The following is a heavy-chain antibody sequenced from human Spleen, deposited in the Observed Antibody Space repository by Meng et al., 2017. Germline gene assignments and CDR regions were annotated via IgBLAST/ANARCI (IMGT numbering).Heavy chain of an antibody. CDR1: GGSFSDYY. D-gene: IGHD4-11*01. CDR2: INHSGST. V-gene: IGHV4-34*01. CDR3: ARGPTTMAHDFDY. J-gene: IGHJ4*02. Sequence: VHAKRWGEGLLKPSETLSLPCVVSGGSFSDYYWSWIRQPPGKGMEWIGEINHSGSTNYNPSLESRATISVDTSQNNLSLKLSSVPAADSAVYYCARGPTTMAHDFDYWGQGTLVTVSS.